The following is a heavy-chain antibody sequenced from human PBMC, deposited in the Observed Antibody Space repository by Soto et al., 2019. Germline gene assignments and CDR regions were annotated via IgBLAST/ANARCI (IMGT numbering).Heavy chain of an antibody. CDR3: ATKITFGGVSDY. Sequence: PGGSLRLSCAASGFTFSDYGMNWIRQVPGKGLEWVSTISGSGDSAYYADSVKGRFTISRDNSKNTLYLQMASLRAEDTAIYYCATKITFGGVSDYWGQGTLVTVSS. J-gene: IGHJ4*02. CDR1: GFTFSDYG. V-gene: IGHV3-23*01. CDR2: ISGSGDSA. D-gene: IGHD3-16*01.